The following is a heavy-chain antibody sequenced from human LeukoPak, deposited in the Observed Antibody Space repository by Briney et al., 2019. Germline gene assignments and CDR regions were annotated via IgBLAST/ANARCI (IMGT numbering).Heavy chain of an antibody. D-gene: IGHD3-10*01. J-gene: IGHJ6*03. V-gene: IGHV3-7*01. CDR1: GFRHKRFR. CDR3: ATLSAYYYGAYFYYYMAV. CDR2: IKHYESNR. Sequence: GGSLTLFCEGSGFRHKRFRMTWLRQSPGKGPGGVGKIKHYESNRYTGDSVNGRFSISRDNAKNSVYSQMNSLRAEHTALSYCATLSAYYYGAYFYYYMAVWGKGTTVTVSS.